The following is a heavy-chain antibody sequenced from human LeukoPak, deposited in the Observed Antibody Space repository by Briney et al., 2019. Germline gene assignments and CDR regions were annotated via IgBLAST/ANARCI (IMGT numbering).Heavy chain of an antibody. CDR1: GFTFGSYA. D-gene: IGHD3-10*01. V-gene: IGHV3-30-3*02. Sequence: GGSLRLSCAASGFTFGSYAMHWVRQAPGKGLEWVAVISYVGDSKNYVDSVKGRFTIFRDNSKNTLYLQLNSLRAEDTAVYYCAKKGYAGSGTYSYYFDYWGQGTLVTVSS. CDR3: AKKGYAGSGTYSYYFDY. CDR2: ISYVGDSK. J-gene: IGHJ4*02.